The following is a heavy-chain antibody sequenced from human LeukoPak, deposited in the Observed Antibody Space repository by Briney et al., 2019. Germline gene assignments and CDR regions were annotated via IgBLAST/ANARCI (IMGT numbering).Heavy chain of an antibody. CDR3: ARDRGSMANDFDY. J-gene: IGHJ4*02. CDR1: GFTFSSYG. D-gene: IGHD5-24*01. CDR2: ISYDGSNK. V-gene: IGHV3-30*03. Sequence: GRSLRLSCAASGFTFSSYGMHWVRQAPGKGLEWVAVISYDGSNKYYADSVKGRFTISRDNSKNTLYLQLSSLRAEDTAVYYCARDRGSMANDFDYWGQGTLVTVSS.